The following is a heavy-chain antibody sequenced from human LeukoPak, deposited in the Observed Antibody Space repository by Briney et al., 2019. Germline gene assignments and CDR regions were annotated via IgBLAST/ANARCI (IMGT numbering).Heavy chain of an antibody. V-gene: IGHV4-34*01. CDR2: INHSGST. CDR1: GGSFSGYY. J-gene: IGHJ4*02. Sequence: SETLSLTCAVYGGSFSGYYWSWIRQPPGKGLEWIGEINHSGSTNYNPSLKSRVTISVDTSKNQFSLKLSSVTAADTAVYYCARAGSQDYDSSGYYQYYFDYWGQGTLVTVSS. D-gene: IGHD3-22*01. CDR3: ARAGSQDYDSSGYYQYYFDY.